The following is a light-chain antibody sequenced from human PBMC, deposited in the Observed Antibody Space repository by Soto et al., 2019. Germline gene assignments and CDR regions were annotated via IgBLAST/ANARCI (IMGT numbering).Light chain of an antibody. V-gene: IGLV1-44*01. Sequence: QSVLTQPPSASGTPGQRVTISCSGSSSNIGINAVNWYQQLPGTAPKLLMYDNNQRPSGVPDRVSGSKSGTSASLAISGLQSEDEADYYCASWDDSLNGLLFGTGTK. CDR2: DNN. J-gene: IGLJ1*01. CDR3: ASWDDSLNGLL. CDR1: SSNIGINA.